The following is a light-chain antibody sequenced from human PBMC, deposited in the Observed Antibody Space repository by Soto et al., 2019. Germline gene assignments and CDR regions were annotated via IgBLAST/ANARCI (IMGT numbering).Light chain of an antibody. CDR3: TSYGGNNNLI. CDR2: EVS. CDR1: NSDVGGYNY. J-gene: IGLJ2*01. Sequence: QSVLTQPPSASGSPGQSVTISCTGTNSDVGGYNYVSWYQQHPGKAPKLIIYEVSQRPSGVPDRFSGSKSGNTASLTVSGLQADDEADYYCTSYGGNNNLIFGGGTKLTVL. V-gene: IGLV2-8*01.